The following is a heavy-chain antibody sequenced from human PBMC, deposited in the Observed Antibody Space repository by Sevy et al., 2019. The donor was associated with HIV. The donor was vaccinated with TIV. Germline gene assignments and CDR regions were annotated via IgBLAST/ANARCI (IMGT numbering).Heavy chain of an antibody. CDR2: IRSSGSPI. Sequence: EGSLRLSCAASGFTFSSYEMNWVRQAPGKELEWVSYIRSSGSPIYYADSVKGRFTISRDNAKNSLYLQMNSLRAEDTGVYYCARDLPGDSRMDVWGQGTTVTVSS. CDR3: ARDLPGDSRMDV. D-gene: IGHD3-22*01. CDR1: GFTFSSYE. V-gene: IGHV3-48*03. J-gene: IGHJ6*02.